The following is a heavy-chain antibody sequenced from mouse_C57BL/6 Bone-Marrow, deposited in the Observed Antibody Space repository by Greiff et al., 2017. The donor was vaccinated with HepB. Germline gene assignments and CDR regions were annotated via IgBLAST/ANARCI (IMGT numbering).Heavy chain of an antibody. CDR3: ARSAYYDYDGFAY. Sequence: QVQLKQPGAELVKPGASVKLSCKASGYTFTSYWMHWVKQRPGRGLEWIGRIDPNSGGTKYNEKFKSKATLTVDKPSSTAYMQLSSLTSEDSAVYYCARSAYYDYDGFAYWGQGTLVTVSA. CDR1: GYTFTSYW. V-gene: IGHV1-72*01. D-gene: IGHD2-4*01. J-gene: IGHJ3*01. CDR2: IDPNSGGT.